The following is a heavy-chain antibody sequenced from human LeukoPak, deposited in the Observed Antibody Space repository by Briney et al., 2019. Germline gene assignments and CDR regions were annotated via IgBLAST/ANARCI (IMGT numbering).Heavy chain of an antibody. CDR2: ISGSGGST. CDR1: GFTFSSYA. V-gene: IGHV3-23*01. Sequence: GGSLRLSCAASGFTFSSYAMSWVRQAPGKGLEWVSAISGSGGSTYYADSVKGRFTISRDNSKNTLYLQMNSLRAEDTAVYYCAVLLYDFWSGYSPFDYWGQGTMVTVSS. D-gene: IGHD3-3*01. J-gene: IGHJ4*02. CDR3: AVLLYDFWSGYSPFDY.